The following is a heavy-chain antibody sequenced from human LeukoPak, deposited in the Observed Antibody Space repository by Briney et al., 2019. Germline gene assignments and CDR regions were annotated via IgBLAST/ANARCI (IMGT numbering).Heavy chain of an antibody. CDR2: ISSSGSTI. J-gene: IGHJ4*02. V-gene: IGHV3-48*03. Sequence: GGSLRLSCAASGFTFSSCEMNWVRQAPGKGLEWVSYISSSGSTIYYADSVKGRFTISRDNAKNSLYLQMNSLRAEDTAVYYCARDGLRYFDWFDYWGQGTLVTVSS. CDR3: ARDGLRYFDWFDY. CDR1: GFTFSSCE. D-gene: IGHD3-9*01.